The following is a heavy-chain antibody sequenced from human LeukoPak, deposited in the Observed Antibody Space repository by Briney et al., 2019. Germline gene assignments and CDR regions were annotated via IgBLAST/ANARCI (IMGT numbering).Heavy chain of an antibody. Sequence: LTGGSLRLSCAASGFTFSSCAMSWVRQAPGKGLEWVSTIIDSGNSIYYADSAEGRFTISRDNSKNTLYLQMNSLRAGDTAVYYCAKDPIFSGSYGVFDYWGLGTLVTVSS. CDR2: IIDSGNSI. V-gene: IGHV3-23*01. CDR3: AKDPIFSGSYGVFDY. CDR1: GFTFSSCA. D-gene: IGHD1-26*01. J-gene: IGHJ4*02.